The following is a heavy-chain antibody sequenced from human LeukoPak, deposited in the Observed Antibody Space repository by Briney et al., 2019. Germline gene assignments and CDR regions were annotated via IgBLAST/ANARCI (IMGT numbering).Heavy chain of an antibody. V-gene: IGHV3-21*01. D-gene: IGHD2-8*02. CDR3: ARVAVSGPTGWFDS. CDR2: ISSTSAYI. J-gene: IGHJ5*01. Sequence: GGSLRLSCAGSGFALKSYSLTWVRQAPGKGLEWVSSISSTSAYIHYADSVKGRFTISRDNVDNVVYLEMNSLGAEDTATYYCARVAVSGPTGWFDSWGQGALVIVSS. CDR1: GFALKSYS.